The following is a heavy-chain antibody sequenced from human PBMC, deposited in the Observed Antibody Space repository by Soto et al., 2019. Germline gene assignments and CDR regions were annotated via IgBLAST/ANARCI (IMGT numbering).Heavy chain of an antibody. V-gene: IGHV3-48*02. CDR3: ARDPGTWGSIQEAFDI. CDR2: ISSSSSTI. CDR1: GFTFSSYS. J-gene: IGHJ3*02. Sequence: GGSLRLSCAASGFTFSSYSMNWVRQAPGKGLEWVSYISSSSSTIYYADSVKGRFTISIDNAKNSLSLQMNSLRDEDPAVYYCARDPGTWGSIQEAFDIWGQGTMVTGSS. D-gene: IGHD7-27*01.